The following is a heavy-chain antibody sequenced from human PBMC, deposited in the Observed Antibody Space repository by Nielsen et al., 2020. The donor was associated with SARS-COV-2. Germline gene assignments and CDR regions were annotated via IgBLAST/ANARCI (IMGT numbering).Heavy chain of an antibody. D-gene: IGHD1-26*01. CDR2: IKSKTDGGTT. J-gene: IGHJ4*02. Sequence: WIRQPPGKGLEWVGRIKSKTDGGTTDYAAPVKGRFTISRDDSKNTLYLQMNSLKTEDTAVYYCTTEPGGSYYFDYWGQGTLVTVSS. CDR3: TTEPGGSYYFDY. V-gene: IGHV3-15*01.